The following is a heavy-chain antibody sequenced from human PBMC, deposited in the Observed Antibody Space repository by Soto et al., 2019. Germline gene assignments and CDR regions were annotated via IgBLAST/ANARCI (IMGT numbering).Heavy chain of an antibody. V-gene: IGHV1-69*01. J-gene: IGHJ1*01. CDR2: IIPLLGIT. Sequence: QAQLMQSGAEVKKPGSSVKVSCKASGGTFSGYAINWVRQAPGQGLEWMGGIIPLLGITDYGQKFQGRITIAADESTGTAYMDLRGLRSEDTPVYYCARDPRSITGTTSSEDFQHWGQGTLVSVSS. D-gene: IGHD1-20*01. CDR3: ARDPRSITGTTSSEDFQH. CDR1: GGTFSGYA.